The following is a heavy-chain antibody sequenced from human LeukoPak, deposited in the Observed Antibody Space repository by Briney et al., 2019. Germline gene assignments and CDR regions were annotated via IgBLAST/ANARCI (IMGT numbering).Heavy chain of an antibody. CDR3: ARARYANAWYAFDI. D-gene: IGHD2-2*01. V-gene: IGHV4-59*02. J-gene: IGHJ3*02. CDR1: GCSVSSYY. Sequence: PSETLSLTCTASGCSVSSYYWSWIRRAPGRGLEWIAYLSHSGSSDSNPSLTSRVTTLVDKSKNKFSLKLTSVTAADTAVYYCARARYANAWYAFDIWGHGTMVTVSS. CDR2: LSHSGSS.